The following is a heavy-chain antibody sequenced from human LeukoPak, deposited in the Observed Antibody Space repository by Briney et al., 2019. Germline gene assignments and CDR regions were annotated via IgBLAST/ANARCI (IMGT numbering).Heavy chain of an antibody. J-gene: IGHJ4*02. V-gene: IGHV3-30*04. CDR2: ISYDGSNK. CDR1: GFTFSSYA. CDR3: ARDHGDKLDY. D-gene: IGHD4-17*01. Sequence: GGSLTLSCAASGFTFSSYAMHWVRQAPGKGLDRVAVISYDGSNKYYADSVKGRFTISRDNSKNTLYLQMNSLRAEDTAVYYCARDHGDKLDYWGQGTLVTVSS.